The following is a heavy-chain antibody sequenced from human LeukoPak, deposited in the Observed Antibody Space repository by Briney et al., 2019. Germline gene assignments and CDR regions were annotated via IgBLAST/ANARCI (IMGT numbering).Heavy chain of an antibody. CDR1: GFTFSSYG. Sequence: QTGGSLRLSCAASGFTFSSYGMHWVRQAPGKGLEWVAVISYDGSNKYYADSVKGRFTISRDNSKNTLYLQMNSLRAGDTAVYYCARNIKITMIVVDDAFDIWGQGTMVTVSS. V-gene: IGHV3-30*03. CDR2: ISYDGSNK. CDR3: ARNIKITMIVVDDAFDI. J-gene: IGHJ3*02. D-gene: IGHD3-22*01.